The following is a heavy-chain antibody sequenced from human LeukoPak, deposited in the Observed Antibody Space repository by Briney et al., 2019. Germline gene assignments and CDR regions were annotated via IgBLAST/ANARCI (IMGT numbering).Heavy chain of an antibody. Sequence: ASVKVSCKASGYTFTSYYMHWVRQAPGQGLEWMGIINPSGGSTSYAQKFQGRVTMTRDMSTSTVYMELSSLRSEDTAVYYCATPGGWYDSSGYPTSFDYWGQGTLVTVSS. CDR2: INPSGGST. V-gene: IGHV1-46*01. J-gene: IGHJ4*02. D-gene: IGHD3-22*01. CDR3: ATPGGWYDSSGYPTSFDY. CDR1: GYTFTSYY.